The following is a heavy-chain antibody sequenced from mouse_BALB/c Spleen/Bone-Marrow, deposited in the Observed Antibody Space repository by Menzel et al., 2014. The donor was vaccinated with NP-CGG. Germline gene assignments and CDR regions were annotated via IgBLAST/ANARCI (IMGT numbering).Heavy chain of an antibody. V-gene: IGHV1S137*01. D-gene: IGHD2-4*01. Sequence: QVQLQQSGAELVRPGVSVKISCKGSGYTFTDYAMHWVKQSHAKSLEWIGVIGTYYGDASYNQKFKGKATMTVDKSSSTAYMELARLTSEDSAIYYCARGGSTMITTSAYWGQGTLVTVSA. CDR3: ARGGSTMITTSAY. CDR2: IGTYYGDA. J-gene: IGHJ3*01. CDR1: GYTFTDYA.